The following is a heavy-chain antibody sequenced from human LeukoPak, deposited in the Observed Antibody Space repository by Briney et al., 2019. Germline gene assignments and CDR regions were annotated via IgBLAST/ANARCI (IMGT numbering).Heavy chain of an antibody. D-gene: IGHD3-10*01. CDR2: ISAYNGNT. Sequence: ASVKVSCKASGYTFTSYGISWVRQAPGQGLEWMGWISAYNGNTNYAQKLQGRVTMTTDTPTSTAYMELRSLRSDDTAVYYCARNSGSGSYYNINWFDPWGQGTLVTVSS. V-gene: IGHV1-18*01. CDR3: ARNSGSGSYYNINWFDP. CDR1: GYTFTSYG. J-gene: IGHJ5*02.